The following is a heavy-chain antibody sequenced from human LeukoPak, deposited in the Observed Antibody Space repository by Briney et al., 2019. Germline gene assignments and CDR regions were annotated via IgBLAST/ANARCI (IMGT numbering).Heavy chain of an antibody. V-gene: IGHV4-30-4*01. D-gene: IGHD2-15*01. CDR3: ARYSSGGSPVYFDY. CDR1: GGSISSGDYY. Sequence: EPSETLSLTCTVSGGSISSGDYYWSWIRQPPGKGLEWIGYIYYSGSTYYNPSLKSRVTISVDTSKNQFSLKLSSVTAADTAVYYCARYSSGGSPVYFDYWGQGTLVTVSS. CDR2: IYYSGST. J-gene: IGHJ4*02.